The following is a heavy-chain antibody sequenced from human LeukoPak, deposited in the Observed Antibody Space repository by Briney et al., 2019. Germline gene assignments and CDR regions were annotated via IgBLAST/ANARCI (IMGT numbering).Heavy chain of an antibody. CDR3: ARLYNWNYVPNAFDI. Sequence: GGSLRLSCAPSGFTFSSYSMKWVRQAPGKGLEWVSSISSSSSYIYYADSVKGQFTISRDNAKNSLYLQINSLRAEDTAVYYCARLYNWNYVPNAFDIWGQGTMVTVSS. J-gene: IGHJ3*02. V-gene: IGHV3-21*01. CDR1: GFTFSSYS. CDR2: ISSSSSYI. D-gene: IGHD1-7*01.